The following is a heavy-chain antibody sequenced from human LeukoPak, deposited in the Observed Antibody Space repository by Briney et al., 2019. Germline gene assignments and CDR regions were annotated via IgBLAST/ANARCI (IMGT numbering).Heavy chain of an antibody. J-gene: IGHJ4*02. CDR3: ARDLMAGTTPFDY. V-gene: IGHV4-59*01. CDR1: GGSISSYY. D-gene: IGHD1-1*01. Sequence: ASETLSLTCTVSGGSISSYYWSWIRQPPGKGLEWIGYIYYSGSTNYNPSLKSRVTISVDTSKNQFSLKLSSVTAADTAVYYCARDLMAGTTPFDYWGQGTLVTVSS. CDR2: IYYSGST.